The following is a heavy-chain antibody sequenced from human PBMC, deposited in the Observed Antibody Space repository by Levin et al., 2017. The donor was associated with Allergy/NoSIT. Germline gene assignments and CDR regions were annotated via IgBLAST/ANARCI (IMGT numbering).Heavy chain of an antibody. CDR2: IYYSGST. D-gene: IGHD6-19*01. V-gene: IGHV4-59*01. CDR3: ARGRSGWPADFDY. Sequence: SETLSLTCTVSGGSISSYYWSWIRQPPGKGLEWIGYIYYSGSTNYNPSLKSRVTISVDTSKNQFSLKLSSVTAADTAVYYCARGRSGWPADFDYWGQGTLVTVSS. J-gene: IGHJ4*02. CDR1: GGSISSYY.